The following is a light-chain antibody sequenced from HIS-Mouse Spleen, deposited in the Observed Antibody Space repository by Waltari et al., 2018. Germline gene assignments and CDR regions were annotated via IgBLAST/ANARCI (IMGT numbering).Light chain of an antibody. CDR1: SSRVGLYHL. Sequence: QSALTQPASVSGSPGQSITISCTGTSSRVGLYHLLSWYQQHPGKAPKLMIYEGSKRPSGVSNRFSGSKSGNTASLTISGLQAEDEADYYCCSYAGSSTWVFGGGTKLTVL. J-gene: IGLJ3*02. CDR2: EGS. CDR3: CSYAGSSTWV. V-gene: IGLV2-23*01.